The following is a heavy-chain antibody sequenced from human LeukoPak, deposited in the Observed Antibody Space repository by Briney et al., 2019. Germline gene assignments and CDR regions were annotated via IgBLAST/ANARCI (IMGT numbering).Heavy chain of an antibody. V-gene: IGHV3-7*03. CDR3: ASAGYSSGWYGTD. D-gene: IGHD6-19*01. J-gene: IGHJ4*02. CDR1: RFAFNNYW. CDR2: IKQDESEK. Sequence: WGSLRLSCAASRFAFNNYWMAWVRQAPGKGPEWVANIKQDESEKYYMDSVNGRFTISRDNAKNSLYLQMNSLRAEDTAVYYCASAGYSSGWYGTDWGQGTLVTVSS.